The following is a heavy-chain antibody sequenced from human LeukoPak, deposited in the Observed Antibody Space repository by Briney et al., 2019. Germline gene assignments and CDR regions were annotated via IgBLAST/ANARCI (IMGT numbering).Heavy chain of an antibody. CDR3: AREKSSGYYVY. D-gene: IGHD3-22*01. Sequence: SETLSLTCTVSGGSISSYYWSWIRQPPGKGLEWIGYIYYSGSTNYNPSLKSRVTISVDTSKNQFSLKLSSVTAADTAVYYCAREKSSGYYVYWGQGTLVTVSS. V-gene: IGHV4-59*01. CDR1: GGSISSYY. CDR2: IYYSGST. J-gene: IGHJ4*02.